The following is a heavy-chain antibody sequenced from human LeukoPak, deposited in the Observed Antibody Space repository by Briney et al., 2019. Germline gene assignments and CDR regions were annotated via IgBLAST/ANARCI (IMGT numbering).Heavy chain of an antibody. Sequence: GGSLRLSCAASGFTFSSYGMHWVRQAPGKGLEWVAVISYDGSNKYYADSVKGRFTISRDNSKNTLYLQMNSLRAEDTAVYYCANLWSPDLDYWGQGTLVTVSS. J-gene: IGHJ4*02. CDR1: GFTFSSYG. D-gene: IGHD2-21*01. CDR2: ISYDGSNK. CDR3: ANLWSPDLDY. V-gene: IGHV3-30*18.